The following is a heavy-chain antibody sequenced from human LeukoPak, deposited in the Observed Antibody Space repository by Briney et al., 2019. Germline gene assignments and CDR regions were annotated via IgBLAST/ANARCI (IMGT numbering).Heavy chain of an antibody. Sequence: GGSLRLSCAASGFTFSSYAMHWVRQAPGKGLEWVANIKQDGSEKYYVDSVKGRFTISRDNAKKSLYLQMNSLRAEDTAEYYCARDPYYYDGDAFDIWGQGTMVTVSS. V-gene: IGHV3-7*01. D-gene: IGHD3-22*01. CDR3: ARDPYYYDGDAFDI. CDR1: GFTFSSYA. CDR2: IKQDGSEK. J-gene: IGHJ3*02.